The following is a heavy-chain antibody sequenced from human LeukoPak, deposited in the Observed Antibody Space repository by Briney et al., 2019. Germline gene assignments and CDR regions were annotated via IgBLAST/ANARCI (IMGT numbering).Heavy chain of an antibody. CDR2: ISGSGGST. Sequence: GGSLRLSCAASGFTFSSYAMSWVRQAPGKGLEWVSAISGSGGSTYYADSVKGRFTISRDNSKNTLYLQMSSLRAEDTAVYYCAKEDYDYIWGSYRSCCAFDIWGQGTMVTVSS. J-gene: IGHJ3*02. CDR1: GFTFSSYA. V-gene: IGHV3-23*01. D-gene: IGHD3-16*02. CDR3: AKEDYDYIWGSYRSCCAFDI.